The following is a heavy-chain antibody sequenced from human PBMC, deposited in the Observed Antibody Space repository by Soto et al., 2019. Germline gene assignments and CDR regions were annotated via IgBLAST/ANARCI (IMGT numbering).Heavy chain of an antibody. D-gene: IGHD5-12*01. J-gene: IGHJ5*02. CDR2: FDPEDGET. V-gene: IGHV1-24*01. CDR1: GYTRTELS. CDR3: ATMNPIT. Sequence: AAVKVSCKVCGYTRTELSMHWVRQAPGKGLEWMGGFDPEDGETIYAQKFQGRVTMTEDTSTDTAYMELSSLRSEDTAVYYCATMNPITWGQGTLVTVSS.